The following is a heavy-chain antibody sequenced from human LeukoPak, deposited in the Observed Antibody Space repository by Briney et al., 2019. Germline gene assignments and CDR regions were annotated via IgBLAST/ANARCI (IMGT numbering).Heavy chain of an antibody. J-gene: IGHJ4*02. V-gene: IGHV4-59*01. Sequence: PSQSLSLTRTLSGASISSYCWSWIRQHPGKGLGWLGYIYYSGSTTYNPPLKSRVTISVDTSKNQSSLKLSSVTAADTAVYYCVTSGDRITMVRGVDPYYFDYWGQGTLVTVSS. D-gene: IGHD3-10*01. CDR3: VTSGDRITMVRGVDPYYFDY. CDR1: GASISSYC. CDR2: IYYSGST.